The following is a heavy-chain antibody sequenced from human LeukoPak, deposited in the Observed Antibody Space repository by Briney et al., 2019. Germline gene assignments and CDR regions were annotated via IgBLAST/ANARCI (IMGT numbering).Heavy chain of an antibody. CDR3: AKEYSGYDFDY. CDR2: TSGSGGNT. CDR1: GFTLRSYD. J-gene: IGHJ4*02. Sequence: GGSLRLSCATSGFTLRSYDMSWVRQAPGKGLEWVAATSGSGGNTYYADSVKGRFTISRDNSKNTLYLQMNSLRAEDTAVYYCAKEYSGYDFDYWGQGTLVTVSS. D-gene: IGHD5-12*01. V-gene: IGHV3-23*01.